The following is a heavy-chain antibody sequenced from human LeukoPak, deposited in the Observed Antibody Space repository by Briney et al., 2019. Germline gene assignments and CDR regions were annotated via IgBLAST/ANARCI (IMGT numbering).Heavy chain of an antibody. D-gene: IGHD7-27*01. CDR3: ARLQGRGDNYLDF. J-gene: IGHJ4*02. CDR1: GGSISTYY. CDR2: VSYSGST. Sequence: PSETLSLTCTVSGGSISTYYWSWLRQPPGKGLEWIGYVSYSGSTNYNPSLKTLKSRVTMSVDTSKNQFSLKVSFVTAADTAVYYCARLQGRGDNYLDFWGQGALVTVSS. V-gene: IGHV4-59*08.